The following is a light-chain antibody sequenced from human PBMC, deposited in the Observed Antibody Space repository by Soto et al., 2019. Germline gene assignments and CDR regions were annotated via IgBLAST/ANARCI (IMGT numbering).Light chain of an antibody. V-gene: IGLV1-40*01. CDR1: SSNIGAGYD. CDR3: QSFDTRLNSVV. Sequence: QSVVMQPPSVSGAPGQRVTISCTGSSSNIGAGYDVHWYQQFPGTAPKLLIYGNNNRPSGVTDRFSGSKSGTSASLAITGLQAEDEADYYCQSFDTRLNSVVFGGGTKVTVL. J-gene: IGLJ2*01. CDR2: GNN.